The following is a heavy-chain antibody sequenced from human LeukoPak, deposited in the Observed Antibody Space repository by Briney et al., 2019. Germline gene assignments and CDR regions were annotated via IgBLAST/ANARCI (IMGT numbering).Heavy chain of an antibody. CDR3: ATTGPDYGGNSAFWWYYFDY. CDR2: MNPNSGNT. D-gene: IGHD4-23*01. V-gene: IGHV1-8*01. CDR1: GYTLTSYD. Sequence: GASVKVSCKAPGYTLTSYDINWVRQATGQGLEWMRWMNPNSGNTGYAQKFQGRVTMTRNTSISTAYMELSSLRSEDTAVYYCATTGPDYGGNSAFWWYYFDYWGQGTLVTVSS. J-gene: IGHJ4*02.